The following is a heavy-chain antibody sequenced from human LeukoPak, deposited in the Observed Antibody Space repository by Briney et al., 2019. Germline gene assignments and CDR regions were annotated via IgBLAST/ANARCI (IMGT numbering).Heavy chain of an antibody. Sequence: GGSLRLSCAASGFTFSSYAMHWVRQAPGKGLEWVAVISYDGSNKYYADSVKGRFTISRDNSKNTLYLQMNSLRAEDTAVYYCKRGDPTGRFLYWGQGTLVTVSS. CDR3: KRGDPTGRFLY. J-gene: IGHJ4*02. D-gene: IGHD3-10*01. V-gene: IGHV3-30-3*01. CDR2: ISYDGSNK. CDR1: GFTFSSYA.